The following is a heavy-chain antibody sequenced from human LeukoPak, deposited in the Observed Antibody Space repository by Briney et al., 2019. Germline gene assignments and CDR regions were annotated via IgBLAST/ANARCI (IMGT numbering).Heavy chain of an antibody. CDR1: GASITTYY. V-gene: IGHV4-4*07. J-gene: IGHJ5*02. CDR2: IYTSGST. CDR3: ARGHDILWWNKFDP. Sequence: SETLSLTCTVSGASITTYYWSWIRQPPGKGLEWIGCIYTSGSTNYNPSLKSRVTMSVDTSKNQFSLKLSSVTAADTAVYYCARGHDILWWNKFDPWGQGTLVTVSS. D-gene: IGHD1/OR15-1a*01.